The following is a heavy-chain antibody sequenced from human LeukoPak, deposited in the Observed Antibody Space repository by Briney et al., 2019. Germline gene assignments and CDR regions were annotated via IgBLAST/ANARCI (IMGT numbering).Heavy chain of an antibody. CDR2: IIPIFGTA. CDR3: ARIRRDSSGYYSPPYYYYGMDV. CDR1: GYTFTSNY. J-gene: IGHJ6*02. Sequence: ASVKVSCKASGYTFTSNYIHWVRQAPGQGLEWMGGIIPIFGTANYAQKFQGRVTITADESTSTAYMELSSLRSEDTAVYYCARIRRDSSGYYSPPYYYYGMDVWGQGTTVTVSS. V-gene: IGHV1-69*13. D-gene: IGHD3-22*01.